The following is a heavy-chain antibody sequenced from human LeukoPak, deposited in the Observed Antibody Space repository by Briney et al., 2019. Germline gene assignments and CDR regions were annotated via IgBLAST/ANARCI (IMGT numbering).Heavy chain of an antibody. Sequence: GGSLRLSXAASGFTFSSYWMSWVRQAPGKGLEWVANIKQDGSEKYYVDSVKGRFTISRDNAKNSLYLQMNSLRAEDTAVYYYARVVDNDRRDYWGQGTLVLVSA. CDR2: IKQDGSEK. D-gene: IGHD3-22*01. CDR3: ARVVDNDRRDY. J-gene: IGHJ4*02. V-gene: IGHV3-7*01. CDR1: GFTFSSYW.